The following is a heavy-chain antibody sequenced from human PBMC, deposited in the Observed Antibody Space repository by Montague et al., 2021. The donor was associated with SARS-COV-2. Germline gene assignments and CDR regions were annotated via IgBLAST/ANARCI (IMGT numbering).Heavy chain of an antibody. D-gene: IGHD4-17*01. V-gene: IGHV2-5*01. CDR1: GFSLNTRGEG. CDR3: ARYGDYGSWFEP. Sequence: PALVKPTQTLTLTCTFSGFSLNTRGEGVGWVRQPPGTALEWLVLLYWYDDKRYSPSLKSRSTISKDTTKNEVVLTVANMDPVDTATYYCARYGDYGSWFEPWGQGTLVTVS. J-gene: IGHJ5*02. CDR2: LYWYDDK.